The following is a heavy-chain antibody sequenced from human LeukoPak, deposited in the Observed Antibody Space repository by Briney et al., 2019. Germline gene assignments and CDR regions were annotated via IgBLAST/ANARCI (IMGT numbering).Heavy chain of an antibody. CDR2: IYHSGST. J-gene: IGHJ4*02. V-gene: IGHV4-30-2*01. Sequence: SETLSLTCAVSGGSISSGGYSWSWIRQPPGKGLEWIGYIYHSGSTYYNPSLKSRVTISADRSKNQFSLKLSSVTAADTAVYYCARDDAGTLTRWGQGTLVTVSS. CDR3: ARDDAGTLTR. D-gene: IGHD1-7*01. CDR1: GGSISSGGYS.